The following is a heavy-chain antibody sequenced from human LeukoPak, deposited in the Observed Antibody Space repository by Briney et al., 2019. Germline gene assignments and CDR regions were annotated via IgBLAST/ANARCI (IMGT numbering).Heavy chain of an antibody. CDR1: GYAVTRYG. Sequence: ASVKVSCKASGYAVTRYGISWVRQAPGQGLEWMGWISGYNGNTKYAQKVQGRVTLTTDTSTNTAYMEVRSLRSDDTAVYYCARGHMLRSNCFDYWGQGTLVTVSS. J-gene: IGHJ4*02. D-gene: IGHD5-12*01. CDR2: ISGYNGNT. CDR3: ARGHMLRSNCFDY. V-gene: IGHV1-18*01.